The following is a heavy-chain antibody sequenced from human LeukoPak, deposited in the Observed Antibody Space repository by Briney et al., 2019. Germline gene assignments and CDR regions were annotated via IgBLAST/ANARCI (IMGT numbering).Heavy chain of an antibody. Sequence: GASVKVSCKASGYTFTSYDINWVRQATGQGLEWMGWMNPNSGNTGYAQKFQGRVTMTRNTSISTAYMELSSLRSEDTAVYYCAREGLMIAAALAWGQGTLVTVSS. CDR1: GYTFTSYD. CDR2: MNPNSGNT. D-gene: IGHD6-13*01. J-gene: IGHJ4*02. V-gene: IGHV1-8*01. CDR3: AREGLMIAAALA.